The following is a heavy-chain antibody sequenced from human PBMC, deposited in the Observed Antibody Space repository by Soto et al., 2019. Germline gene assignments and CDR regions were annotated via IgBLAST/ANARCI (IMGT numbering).Heavy chain of an antibody. J-gene: IGHJ6*02. D-gene: IGHD6-19*01. CDR2: IIPIFGTA. CDR3: ARSLVSGWTIYGMDV. CDR1: GGTFSSNA. Sequence: QVQLVQSGAEVKKPGSSLRVSCKASGGTFSSNAISGVRQAPGQGLEWMGGIIPIFGTANYAQKFQGRVTITADESTSTAYMELSSLRSEDTAVYYCARSLVSGWTIYGMDVWGQGTTVTVSS. V-gene: IGHV1-69*01.